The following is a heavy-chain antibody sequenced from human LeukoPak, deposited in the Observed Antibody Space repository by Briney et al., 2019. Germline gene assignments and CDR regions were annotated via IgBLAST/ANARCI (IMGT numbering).Heavy chain of an antibody. CDR1: GGSISSGGYY. Sequence: SQTLSLACTVSGGSISSGGYYWSWIRQHPGKGLEWIGYIYYSGSTYYNPSLKSRVAISVDTSKNQFSLKLSSVTAADTAVYYCARADFGVVIYYWGQGTLVTVSS. CDR2: IYYSGST. CDR3: ARADFGVVIYY. D-gene: IGHD3-3*01. J-gene: IGHJ4*02. V-gene: IGHV4-31*03.